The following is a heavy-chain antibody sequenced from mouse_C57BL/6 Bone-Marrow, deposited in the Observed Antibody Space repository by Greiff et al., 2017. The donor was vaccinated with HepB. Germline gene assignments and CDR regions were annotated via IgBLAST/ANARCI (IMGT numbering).Heavy chain of an antibody. V-gene: IGHV5-2*01. CDR3: ARQLTGTLWFAY. Sequence: DVQLQESGGGLVQPGESLKLSCESNEYEFPSHDMSWVRKTPEKRLELVAAINSDGGSTYYPDTMERRFIISRDNTKKTLYLQMSSLRSEDTALYYCARQLTGTLWFAYWGQGTLVTVSA. CDR2: INSDGGST. D-gene: IGHD4-1*01. J-gene: IGHJ3*01. CDR1: EYEFPSHD.